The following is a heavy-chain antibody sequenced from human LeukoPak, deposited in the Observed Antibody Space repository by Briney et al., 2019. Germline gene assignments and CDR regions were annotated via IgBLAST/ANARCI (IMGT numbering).Heavy chain of an antibody. CDR3: ARAGPRRDGYNFDY. J-gene: IGHJ4*02. CDR1: GGPITGYA. CDR2: IYDGGST. V-gene: IGHV4-59*01. D-gene: IGHD5-24*01. Sequence: SETLSLTCTVSGGPITGYAWSWIRQPPGRGLEWIGYIYDGGSTYYNPSLNSRVAISVDTSKSQFSLNLSSVTAADTAVYFCARAGPRRDGYNFDYWGQGTLVTVSS.